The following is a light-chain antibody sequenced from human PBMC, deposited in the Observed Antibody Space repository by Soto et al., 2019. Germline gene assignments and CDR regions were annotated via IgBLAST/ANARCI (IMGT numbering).Light chain of an antibody. CDR3: CSYAGSLYV. V-gene: IGLV2-23*01. J-gene: IGLJ1*01. CDR1: SSDVGSYNL. CDR2: EGS. Sequence: QSVLTQPASVSGSPGQSITISCTGTSSDVGSYNLVSWYQQHPGKDPKLMIYEGSKRPSGVSNRFSGSKSGNTASLTISGLQAEDEADYYCCSYAGSLYVFGTGIKVTVL.